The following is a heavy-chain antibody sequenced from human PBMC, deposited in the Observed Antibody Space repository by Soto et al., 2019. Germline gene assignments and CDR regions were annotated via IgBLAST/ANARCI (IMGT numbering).Heavy chain of an antibody. V-gene: IGHV3-11*06. CDR3: ARARYCTNGVCSSDFDY. D-gene: IGHD2-8*01. CDR1: GFTCSDYY. CDR2: ISSSSSHT. J-gene: IGHJ4*02. Sequence: GGAVRGSCADSGFTCSDYYMSWIRQAPGKGLEWVSYISSSSSHTNYADSVKGRFTISRDNAKNSLYLQMNSLRAEDTAVYYCARARYCTNGVCSSDFDYWGQGTLVTVSS.